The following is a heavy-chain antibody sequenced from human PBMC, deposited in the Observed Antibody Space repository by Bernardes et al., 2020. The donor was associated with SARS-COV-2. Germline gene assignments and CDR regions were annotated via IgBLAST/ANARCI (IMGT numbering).Heavy chain of an antibody. CDR2: IKRDGSTT. D-gene: IGHD6-19*01. V-gene: IGHV3-74*01. J-gene: IGHJ4*02. CDR3: ARESPLSGGYYIDF. CDR1: GFTFSSYW. Sequence: GGSLRLSCAASGFTFSSYWMHWVRQVPGEGLVWVSRIKRDGSTTTYADSVKGRFTISRDNTKNTLYLQMNSLRAEDTAVYFCARESPLSGGYYIDFWGQGTLVIVSS.